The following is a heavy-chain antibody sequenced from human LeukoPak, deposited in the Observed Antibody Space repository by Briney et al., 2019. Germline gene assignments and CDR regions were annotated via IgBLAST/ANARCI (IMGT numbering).Heavy chain of an antibody. D-gene: IGHD1-1*01. Sequence: PGGSLRLSCAASGFTFSSYSMNWVRQAPWKGLEWVSSISSSSSYIYYADSVKGRFTISRDNAKNSLYLQMNSLRAEDTAVYYCARDSPSTYAFDIWGQGTMVTVSS. CDR2: ISSSSSYI. J-gene: IGHJ3*02. V-gene: IGHV3-21*01. CDR1: GFTFSSYS. CDR3: ARDSPSTYAFDI.